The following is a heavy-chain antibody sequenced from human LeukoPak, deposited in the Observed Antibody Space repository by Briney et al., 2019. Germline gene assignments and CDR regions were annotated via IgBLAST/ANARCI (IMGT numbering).Heavy chain of an antibody. J-gene: IGHJ3*02. D-gene: IGHD2-2*03. V-gene: IGHV3-23*01. CDR2: ISGGGGRT. CDR3: AIPTCSGSGYCSTSDPFHT. CDR1: GFTFDNYG. Sequence: PGGSLRLSCAASGFTFDNYGIGWVRQAPGKGLEWVSGISGGGGRTYYADSVKGRFTISRDNSKNTLFLQLNSLGVEDTATYYCAIPTCSGSGYCSTSDPFHTWGQGTMVTVSS.